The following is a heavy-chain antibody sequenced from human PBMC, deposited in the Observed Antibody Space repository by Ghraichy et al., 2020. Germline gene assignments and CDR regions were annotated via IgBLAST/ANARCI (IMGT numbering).Heavy chain of an antibody. Sequence: SQTLSLTCTVSGGSISSYYWSWIRQPPGKGLEWIGYIYTSGSTNYNPSLKSRVTISVDTSKNQFSLKLSSVTAADTAVYYCARLILNSSSWYSGAYFDYWGQGTLVTVSS. CDR1: GGSISSYY. V-gene: IGHV4-4*09. CDR3: ARLILNSSSWYSGAYFDY. CDR2: IYTSGST. J-gene: IGHJ4*02. D-gene: IGHD6-13*01.